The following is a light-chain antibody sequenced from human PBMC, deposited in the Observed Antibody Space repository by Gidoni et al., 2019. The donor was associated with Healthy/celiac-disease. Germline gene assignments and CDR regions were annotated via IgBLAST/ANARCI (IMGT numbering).Light chain of an antibody. Sequence: SYELTQPPSVSVSPGQTASITCSGDTLGDKYACWYQQKPGQSPVLVIYQDSKRPSGIPERFSCSNSGNTATLTISGTQAMDEADYYCQAWDSSTKVFGGGTKLTVL. CDR3: QAWDSSTKV. J-gene: IGLJ2*01. CDR1: TLGDKY. V-gene: IGLV3-1*01. CDR2: QDS.